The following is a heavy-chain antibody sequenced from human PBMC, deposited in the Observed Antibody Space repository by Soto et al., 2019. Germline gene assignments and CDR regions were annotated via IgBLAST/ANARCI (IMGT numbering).Heavy chain of an antibody. D-gene: IGHD1-26*01. CDR1: GYTFTSYD. J-gene: IGHJ3*02. Sequence: QVQLVQSGAEVKKPGASVKVSCKTSGYTFTSYDINWVRQATGQGLEWMGWMIPNSGNTASAQKFQGTVTMTRNTSISTAYMELGSLRSEDTGVYYCARERSSGAFDIWGQGTMVTVSS. CDR3: ARERSSGAFDI. CDR2: MIPNSGNT. V-gene: IGHV1-8*01.